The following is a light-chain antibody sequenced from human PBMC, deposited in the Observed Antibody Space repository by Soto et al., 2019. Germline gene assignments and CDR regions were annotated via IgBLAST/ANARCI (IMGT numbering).Light chain of an antibody. Sequence: QSVLTQPASVSGSPGQSITISCTGTSSDVGGYNSVSWYQQHPGKAPKLMIYDVSNRPSGVSNRFSGSKSGNTASLTISGLQAEDEADYFCISYTSSSTLYVFGTGTKVTVL. J-gene: IGLJ1*01. CDR1: SSDVGGYNS. CDR2: DVS. V-gene: IGLV2-14*01. CDR3: ISYTSSSTLYV.